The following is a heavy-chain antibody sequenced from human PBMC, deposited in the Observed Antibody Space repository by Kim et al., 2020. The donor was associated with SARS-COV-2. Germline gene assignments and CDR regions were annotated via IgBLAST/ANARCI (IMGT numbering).Heavy chain of an antibody. V-gene: IGHV1-2*06. J-gene: IGHJ5*02. Sequence: ASVKVSCNASGYTFTGYYMHWVRQAPVQGLEWIGRINPNSGGTNYAQKFQGRVTMTRDTSISTAYMELSRLRSDDTAVYYCARFERRASMAYNWFDPWGQGTLVTVSS. CDR3: ARFERRASMAYNWFDP. CDR1: GYTFTGYY. CDR2: INPNSGGT. D-gene: IGHD1-1*01.